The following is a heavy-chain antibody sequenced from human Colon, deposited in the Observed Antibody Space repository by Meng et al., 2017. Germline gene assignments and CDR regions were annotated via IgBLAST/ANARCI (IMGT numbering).Heavy chain of an antibody. J-gene: IGHJ4*02. CDR1: GGSISTGGYY. CDR3: ARVRRSGDDFDY. V-gene: IGHV4-31*01. D-gene: IGHD1-26*01. CDR2: IYYSGST. Sequence: QVQLQESGPGLGQPSQTLSLTCTVSGGSISTGGYYWSWIRQLPGKGLEWIGYIYYSGSTYYNPSLRSLVSISVDTSKNQFSLRLTSVTAADTAVYYCARVRRSGDDFDYWGQGTLVTVSS.